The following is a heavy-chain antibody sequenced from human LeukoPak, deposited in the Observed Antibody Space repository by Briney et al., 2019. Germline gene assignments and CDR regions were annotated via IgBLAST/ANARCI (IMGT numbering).Heavy chain of an antibody. CDR1: GFLVSSYS. Sequence: GGSLRLSCAASGFLVSSYSMHWVRQAPGKGLEYVSAISSNGGSTYYANSVKGRFTISRDNSKNTLYLQMGSLRAEDMAVYYCARLGGRNFDYWGQGTLVTVSS. D-gene: IGHD6-25*01. V-gene: IGHV3-64*01. CDR3: ARLGGRNFDY. J-gene: IGHJ4*02. CDR2: ISSNGGST.